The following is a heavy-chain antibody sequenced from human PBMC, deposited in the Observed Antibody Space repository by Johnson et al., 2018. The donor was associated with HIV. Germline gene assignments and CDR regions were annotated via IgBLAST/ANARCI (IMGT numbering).Heavy chain of an antibody. CDR2: IKQDGTEQ. J-gene: IGHJ3*02. CDR3: YAFDI. V-gene: IGHV3-7*01. Sequence: VQLVESGGGLVQPGGSLRLSCAASGFTFNNYWMSWVRQGPGTGLEWVANIKQDGTEQYYVDSVKGRFPISRDNAKNSLYLQMNSLRAEDTAVYSCYAFDIWGQGTMVTVSS. CDR1: GFTFNNYW.